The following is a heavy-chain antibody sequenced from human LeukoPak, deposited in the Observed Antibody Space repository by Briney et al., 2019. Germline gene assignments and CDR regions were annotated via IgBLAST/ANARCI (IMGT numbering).Heavy chain of an antibody. D-gene: IGHD3-10*01. CDR2: ISWNSGII. J-gene: IGHJ3*02. CDR3: ARDYGSGSYYAFDI. Sequence: PGGSLRLSCAASGFSFDDYAMHWVRQAPGKGLEWVSGISWNSGIIVYADSVKGRFTISRDNAKNSLYLQMNSLRAEDTALYYCARDYGSGSYYAFDIWGQGTMVTVSS. CDR1: GFSFDDYA. V-gene: IGHV3-9*01.